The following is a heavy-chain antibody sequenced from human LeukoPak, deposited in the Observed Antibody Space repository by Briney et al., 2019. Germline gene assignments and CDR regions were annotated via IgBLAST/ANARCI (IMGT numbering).Heavy chain of an antibody. D-gene: IGHD3-22*01. CDR1: GGSISTYF. V-gene: IGHV4-59*08. Sequence: SETLSLTCTVSGGSISTYFWSWIRQPPGKGLEWIGYIYYSGSTNYNPSLKSRVTMSVDTSKNQFSLKLSSVTALDTAVYYCARQYYYDSSGYYSFDIWGQGTMVTVSS. CDR3: ARQYYYDSSGYYSFDI. J-gene: IGHJ3*02. CDR2: IYYSGST.